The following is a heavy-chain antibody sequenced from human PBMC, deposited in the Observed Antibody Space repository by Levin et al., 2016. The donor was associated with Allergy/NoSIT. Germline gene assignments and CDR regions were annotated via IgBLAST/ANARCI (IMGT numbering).Heavy chain of an antibody. V-gene: IGHV3-11*01. CDR2: ISSSGSTI. Sequence: RQAPGKGLEWVSYISSSGSTIYYADSVKGRFTISRDNAKNSLYLQMNSLRAEDTAVYYCARDSPGRFLEWLLPLDYWGQGTLVTVSS. CDR3: ARDSPGRFLEWLLPLDY. D-gene: IGHD3-3*01. J-gene: IGHJ4*02.